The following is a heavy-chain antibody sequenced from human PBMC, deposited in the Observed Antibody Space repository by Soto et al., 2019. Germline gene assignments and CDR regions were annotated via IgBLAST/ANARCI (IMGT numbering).Heavy chain of an antibody. CDR2: SKHSGST. CDR1: GGSFSGYY. Sequence: QVQLQQWGAGLLKPSETLSLTCAVYGGSFSGYYWCWIRRPPGKGMEWMGESKHSGSTNYNPSLKSRVTVSVHTPNNQFSMKLSSVTAEDTAVYYCARGAGSCSSSLYGWQSYGIDVLGQGTPGTVSS. CDR3: ARGAGSCSSSLYGWQSYGIDV. V-gene: IGHV4-34*01. J-gene: IGHJ6*02. D-gene: IGHD6-13*01.